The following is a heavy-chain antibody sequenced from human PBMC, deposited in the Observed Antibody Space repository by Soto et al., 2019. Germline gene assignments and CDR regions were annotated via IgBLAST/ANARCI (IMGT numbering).Heavy chain of an antibody. D-gene: IGHD6-13*01. Sequence: GGSLRLSCAASGFTFSSYGMHWVRQAPGKGLEWVAVISYDGSNKYYADSVKGRFTISRDNSKNTLYLQMNSLRAEDTAVYYCAKAAAAKDYMDVWGKGTTVTVSS. J-gene: IGHJ6*03. CDR1: GFTFSSYG. V-gene: IGHV3-30*18. CDR3: AKAAAAKDYMDV. CDR2: ISYDGSNK.